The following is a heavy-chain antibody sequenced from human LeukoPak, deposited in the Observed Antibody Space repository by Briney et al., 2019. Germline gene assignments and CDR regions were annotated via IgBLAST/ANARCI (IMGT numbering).Heavy chain of an antibody. CDR3: ARHAYCSGGTCYGNSYYYYYGMDV. Sequence: SETLSLTCTVSGGSISSSSYYWGWIRQPPGKGLEWIGSIYYSGSTYYNPSLKSRVTTSVDTSKNQFSLKLSSVTAADTAVYYCARHAYCSGGTCYGNSYYYYYGMDVWGQGTTVTVSS. CDR2: IYYSGST. D-gene: IGHD2-15*01. CDR1: GGSISSSSYY. V-gene: IGHV4-39*01. J-gene: IGHJ6*02.